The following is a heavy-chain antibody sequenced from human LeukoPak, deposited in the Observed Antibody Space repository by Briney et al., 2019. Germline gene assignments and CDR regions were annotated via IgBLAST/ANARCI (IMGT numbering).Heavy chain of an antibody. CDR2: ISYDGSNK. V-gene: IGHV3-30-3*01. Sequence: GGSLRLSCAASGFTFSSYAMHWVRQAPGKGLEWVAVISYDGSNKYYADSVKGRFTISRDNSKNTLYLQMNSLRAEDTAVYYCARGRSVQDAFDIWGQGTMVTVSS. D-gene: IGHD1-1*01. CDR3: ARGRSVQDAFDI. J-gene: IGHJ3*02. CDR1: GFTFSSYA.